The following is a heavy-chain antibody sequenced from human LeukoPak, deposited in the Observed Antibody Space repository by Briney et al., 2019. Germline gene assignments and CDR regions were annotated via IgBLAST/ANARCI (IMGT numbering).Heavy chain of an antibody. J-gene: IGHJ4*02. D-gene: IGHD6-19*01. Sequence: GGSLRLSCVASGFTFSTYSMNWVRQAPGKGLEWVSYISGTSNTIYYADSVKGRFTISRDSAKNSLYLQVNSLRVEDTAIYYCARDLGSYSSGWYMGFDYWGQGTLATVSS. V-gene: IGHV3-48*01. CDR3: ARDLGSYSSGWYMGFDY. CDR2: ISGTSNTI. CDR1: GFTFSTYS.